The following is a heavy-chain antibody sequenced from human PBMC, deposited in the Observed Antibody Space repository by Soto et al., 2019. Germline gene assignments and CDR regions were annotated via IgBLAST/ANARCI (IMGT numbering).Heavy chain of an antibody. V-gene: IGHV3-30*18. J-gene: IGHJ6*02. CDR3: AKRYSSSYYYYYGMDF. CDR2: ISYDGSNK. Sequence: PGGSLRLSCAASGFTFSSYGMHWVRQAPGKGLEWVAVISYDGSNKYYADSMKGRFTISRDNSKNTLYLQMDSLRAEDTAVYYGAKRYSSSYYYYYGMDFWGQGTTVTVSS. CDR1: GFTFSSYG. D-gene: IGHD6-6*01.